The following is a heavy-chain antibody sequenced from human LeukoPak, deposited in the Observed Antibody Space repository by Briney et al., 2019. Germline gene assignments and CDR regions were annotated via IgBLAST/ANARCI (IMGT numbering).Heavy chain of an antibody. Sequence: GGSLRLSCVASGFTFSSYAMSWVRQAPGKGLEWVSAISGSGVTTHYAGSVKGRISISRDNSKNTLYLQMNSLRAEDTALYYCAKKVVVGATSPYSDFQDWGQGTLVTVSS. CDR1: GFTFSSYA. J-gene: IGHJ1*01. V-gene: IGHV3-23*01. CDR2: ISGSGVTT. D-gene: IGHD1-26*01. CDR3: AKKVVVGATSPYSDFQD.